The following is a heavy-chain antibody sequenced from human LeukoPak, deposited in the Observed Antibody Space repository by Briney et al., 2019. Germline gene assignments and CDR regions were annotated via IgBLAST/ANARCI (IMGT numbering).Heavy chain of an antibody. Sequence: SETLSLTCTVSGGSISSGGYYWSWIRQHPGKGLEWIGYIYYSGSTYYNPSLKSRVTISVDTSKIQFSLKLSSVTAADTAVYYCARHGGGYCGTTSCWPLNWFDPWGQGTLVTVSS. J-gene: IGHJ5*02. CDR2: IYYSGST. CDR3: ARHGGGYCGTTSCWPLNWFDP. CDR1: GGSISSGGYY. V-gene: IGHV4-31*03. D-gene: IGHD2-2*01.